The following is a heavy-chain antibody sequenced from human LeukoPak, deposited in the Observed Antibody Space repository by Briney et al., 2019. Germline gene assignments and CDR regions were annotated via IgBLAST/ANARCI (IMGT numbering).Heavy chain of an antibody. J-gene: IGHJ4*02. V-gene: IGHV4-34*01. CDR1: GGSSSGYY. Sequence: SETLSLTCAVYGGSSSGYYWSWIRQPPGKGLEWIGEINHSGSTNYNPSLKSRVTISVDTSKNQFSLKLSSVTAADTAVYYCARYGGWAAAGSDYWGQGTLVTVSS. CDR3: ARYGGWAAAGSDY. D-gene: IGHD6-13*01. CDR2: INHSGST.